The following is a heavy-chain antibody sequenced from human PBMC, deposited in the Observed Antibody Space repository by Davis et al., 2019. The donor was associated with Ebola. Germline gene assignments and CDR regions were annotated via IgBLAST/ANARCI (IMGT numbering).Heavy chain of an antibody. CDR1: GYTFTSYD. Sequence: ASVKVSCKASGYTFTSYDINWVRQATGQGLEWMGWMNPNSGNTGYAQKFQGRVTMTRNTSITTAYMEVSSLTSEDTAVYYCARVGTVVTSFDYWGQGTLVTVSS. CDR3: ARVGTVVTSFDY. J-gene: IGHJ4*02. D-gene: IGHD4-23*01. CDR2: MNPNSGNT. V-gene: IGHV1-8*01.